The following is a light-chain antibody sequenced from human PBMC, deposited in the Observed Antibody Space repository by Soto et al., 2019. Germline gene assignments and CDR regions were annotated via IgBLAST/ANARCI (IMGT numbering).Light chain of an antibody. V-gene: IGLV1-40*01. CDR1: SSNIGAGYD. J-gene: IGLJ3*02. CDR2: GNS. CDR3: QSYDSSLSGSV. Sequence: QSVLTQPPSVSGAPGQRVTISCTGSSSNIGAGYDVHWYQQLPGTAPKLLISGNSNRPSGVPDRFSGSKSGTPASLAITGLQAEDEADHYCQSYDSSLSGSVFGGGTKRTVL.